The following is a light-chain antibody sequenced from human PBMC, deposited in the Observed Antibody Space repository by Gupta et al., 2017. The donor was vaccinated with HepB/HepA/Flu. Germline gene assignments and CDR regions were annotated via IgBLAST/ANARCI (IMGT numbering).Light chain of an antibody. Sequence: QLLLTLSPSASASLGASVKLTCTLRSGHSSYAIGWHQQQPEKRPRYLMKLNSDGSHSKGDGIPDRFSGSSSGAERYLTISSLHSEDDADYYCQTWGTFVVFGGGTKLTVL. CDR3: QTWGTFVV. J-gene: IGLJ2*01. CDR2: LNSDGSH. CDR1: SGHSSYA. V-gene: IGLV4-69*01.